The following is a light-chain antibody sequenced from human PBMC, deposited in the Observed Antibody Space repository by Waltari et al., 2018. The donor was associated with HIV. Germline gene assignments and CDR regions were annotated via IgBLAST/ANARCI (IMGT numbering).Light chain of an antibody. CDR1: SIGSKG. Sequence: SYELTQPLSVSVALGQTAKVPCGGVSIGSKGVQWYQQKPGQAPVLVIYGDTNRPSGIPERFSGSNSGNTATLSISSAQAGDEADYYCQVWDKNTGIFGTGTKVTVL. CDR3: QVWDKNTGI. CDR2: GDT. V-gene: IGLV3-9*01. J-gene: IGLJ1*01.